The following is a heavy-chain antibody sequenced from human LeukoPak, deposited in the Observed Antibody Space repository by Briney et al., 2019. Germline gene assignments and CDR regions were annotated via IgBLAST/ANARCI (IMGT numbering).Heavy chain of an antibody. CDR1: GYTFTGHY. J-gene: IGHJ4*02. V-gene: IGHV1-2*02. CDR2: INPNTGGT. Sequence: ASVKVSCKASGYTFTGHYMHWVRQAPGQGLEWMGWINPNTGGTNYAQKFQGRVTMTSDTSVSTAYMEVSSLRSDDTAVYYCARGRPTREYCSSGDCYHTDYWGQGTLVTVSS. CDR3: ARGRPTREYCSSGDCYHTDY. D-gene: IGHD2-21*01.